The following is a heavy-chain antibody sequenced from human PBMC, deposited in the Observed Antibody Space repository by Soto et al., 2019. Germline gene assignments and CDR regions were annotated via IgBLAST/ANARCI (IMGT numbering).Heavy chain of an antibody. J-gene: IGHJ4*02. V-gene: IGHV3-23*01. CDR1: GFTFSNHA. D-gene: IGHD2-2*01. Sequence: EVQLLESGGALVQPGGSLRLSCAASGFTFSNHAMNWVRQAPGKGLGWVSTISDSGSTYYADSVKGRFTISRDNSKNTLYLQMNSLRAEDTAVYYCARDPGGHYCTSTSCFYSFDHWGQGTLVIVSS. CDR3: ARDPGGHYCTSTSCFYSFDH. CDR2: ISDSGST.